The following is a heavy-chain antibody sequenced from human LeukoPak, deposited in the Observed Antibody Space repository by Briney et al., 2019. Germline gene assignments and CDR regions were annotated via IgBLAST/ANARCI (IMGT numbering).Heavy chain of an antibody. CDR2: INPNSGGT. CDR3: ARVISPENYFYFLEYYYMDV. J-gene: IGHJ6*03. V-gene: IGHV1-2*02. D-gene: IGHD3/OR15-3a*01. Sequence: ASVKVSCKASGYTFTGYYMHWVRQAPGQGLEWMGWINPNSGGTNYAQKFQGRVTMTRDTSISTAYMELSRLRSDDTAVYFCARVISPENYFYFLEYYYMDVWGKGATVTVSS. CDR1: GYTFTGYY.